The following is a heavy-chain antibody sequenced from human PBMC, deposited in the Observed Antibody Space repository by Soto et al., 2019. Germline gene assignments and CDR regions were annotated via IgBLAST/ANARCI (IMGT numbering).Heavy chain of an antibody. Sequence: GASVKVSCKASGGTFSSYAISWVRQAPGQGLEWMGGIIPIFGTANYAQKFQGRVTITAEESTSTAYMELSSLRSDDTAVYYCARDSAGETRGHYYSYYGMDVWGQGTTVTVSS. CDR3: ARDSAGETRGHYYSYYGMDV. D-gene: IGHD3-10*01. CDR2: IIPIFGTA. CDR1: GGTFSSYA. V-gene: IGHV1-69*13. J-gene: IGHJ6*02.